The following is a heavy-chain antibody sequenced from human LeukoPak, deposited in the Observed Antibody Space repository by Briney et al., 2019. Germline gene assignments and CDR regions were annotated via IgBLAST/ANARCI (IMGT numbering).Heavy chain of an antibody. D-gene: IGHD2-2*01. CDR3: AKDRDIVVVPAAI. J-gene: IGHJ4*02. CDR2: IRYDGSNK. V-gene: IGHV3-30*02. Sequence: GGSLRLSCAASGFTFSSYGMHWVRQAPGKGLEWVAFIRYDGSNKYYADSVKGRFTISRDNSKNTLYLQMNSLRAEDTAVYYCAKDRDIVVVPAAIWGQGTLVTVSS. CDR1: GFTFSSYG.